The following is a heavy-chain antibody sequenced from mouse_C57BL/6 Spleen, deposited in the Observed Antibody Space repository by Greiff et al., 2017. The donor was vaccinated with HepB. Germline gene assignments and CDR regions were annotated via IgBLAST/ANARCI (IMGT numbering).Heavy chain of an antibody. CDR2: FHPYNDDT. J-gene: IGHJ2*01. Sequence: VQLQESGAELVKPGASVKMSCKASGYTFTTYPIEWMKQNHGKSLEWIGNFHPYNDDTKYNEKFKGKATLTVDKSSSTAYMQLSSLTSEDSAVYYCARGYGSFDYWGQGTTLTVSS. CDR3: ARGYGSFDY. CDR1: GYTFTTYP. D-gene: IGHD2-2*01. V-gene: IGHV1-47*01.